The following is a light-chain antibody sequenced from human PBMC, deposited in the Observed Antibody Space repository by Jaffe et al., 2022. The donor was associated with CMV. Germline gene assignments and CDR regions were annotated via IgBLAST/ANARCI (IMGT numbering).Light chain of an antibody. CDR1: QSLLHSNGNTY. CDR3: MQALHTPLT. Sequence: DIVMTQSPLSLPVTPGEPASISCRSNQSLLHSNGNTYLDWYLQKPGQSPQLLIYLGSNRASGVPDRFSGSGSGTDFTLKISRVEAEDIGLYYCMQALHTPLTFGGGTKVEIK. V-gene: IGKV2-28*01. CDR2: LGS. J-gene: IGKJ4*01.